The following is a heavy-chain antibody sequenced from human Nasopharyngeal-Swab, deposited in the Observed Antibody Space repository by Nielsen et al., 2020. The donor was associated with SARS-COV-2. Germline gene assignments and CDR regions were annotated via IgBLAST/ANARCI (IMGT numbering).Heavy chain of an antibody. CDR3: ARGRDFSFDS. CDR1: GDSVSSHSAG. CDR2: TLYRSKWYN. D-gene: IGHD3-3*01. Sequence: SQTLSLTCAISGDSVSSHSAGWNWIRQSPWRGLEWLGRTLYRSKWYNDYAESVKSRIAVNPDTSKNQFSLQLNSVTPEDTAVYYCARGRDFSFDSWGQGTLVTASS. J-gene: IGHJ4*02. V-gene: IGHV6-1*01.